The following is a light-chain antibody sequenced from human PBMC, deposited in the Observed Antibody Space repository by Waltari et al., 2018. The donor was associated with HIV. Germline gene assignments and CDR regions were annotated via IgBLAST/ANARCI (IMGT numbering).Light chain of an antibody. CDR1: QGVRNA. CDR3: QQFRSYPRT. CDR2: DAS. J-gene: IGKJ2*01. V-gene: IGKV1-13*02. Sequence: AIQLTQSPSSLSASIGDRVTITCRASQGVRNALAWYQQKPGRPPKLLIYDASTLESGVTSRFSGSLSGTDFNLTISNLQPEDSATYYCQQFRSYPRTFGQGATLEIK.